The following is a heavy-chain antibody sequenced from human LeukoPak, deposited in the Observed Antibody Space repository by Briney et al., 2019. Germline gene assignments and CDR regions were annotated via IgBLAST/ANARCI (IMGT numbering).Heavy chain of an antibody. Sequence: PGRSLRLSCAASGFTFSSYGMHWVRQAPGKGLEWVAVICYDGSNKYYADSVKGRFTISRDNSKNTLYLQMNSLRAEDTAVYYCARDLLPNMVRGVIITPHYYYYGMDVWDKGTTVTVSS. D-gene: IGHD3-10*01. CDR1: GFTFSSYG. CDR2: ICYDGSNK. J-gene: IGHJ6*04. CDR3: ARDLLPNMVRGVIITPHYYYYGMDV. V-gene: IGHV3-33*01.